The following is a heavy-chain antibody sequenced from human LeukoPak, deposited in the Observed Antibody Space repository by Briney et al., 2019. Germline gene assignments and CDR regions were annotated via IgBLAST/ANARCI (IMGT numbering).Heavy chain of an antibody. CDR1: GFTFSSYE. Sequence: GGSLRLSCAASGFTFSSYEMNWVRQAPGKGLEGVSYISSSGSTIYYADSVKGRFTISRDNAKNSLYLQMNSLRAEDTAVYYCASNLPDRYSSSWYSFDYWGQGTLVTVSS. V-gene: IGHV3-48*03. D-gene: IGHD6-13*01. CDR3: ASNLPDRYSSSWYSFDY. J-gene: IGHJ4*02. CDR2: ISSSGSTI.